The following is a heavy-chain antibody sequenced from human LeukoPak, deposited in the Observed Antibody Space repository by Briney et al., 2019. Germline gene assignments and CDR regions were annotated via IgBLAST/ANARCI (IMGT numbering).Heavy chain of an antibody. CDR3: ARGRDDCSSTSCYTGVYYYYYGMDV. Sequence: GASVKVSCKASGYTFTSYGISWVRQAPGQGLEWMGWISAYNGNTNYAQKLQGRVTMTRNTSISTAYMELSSLRSEDTAVYYCARGRDDCSSTSCYTGVYYYYYGMDVWGQGTTVTVSS. D-gene: IGHD2-2*02. V-gene: IGHV1-18*01. CDR2: ISAYNGNT. CDR1: GYTFTSYG. J-gene: IGHJ6*02.